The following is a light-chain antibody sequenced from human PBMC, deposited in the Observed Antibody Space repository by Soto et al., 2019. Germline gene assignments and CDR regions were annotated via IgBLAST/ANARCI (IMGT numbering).Light chain of an antibody. V-gene: IGLV2-14*01. CDR2: DVS. CDR1: SSDVGGYNY. J-gene: IGLJ1*01. CDR3: SSYTSSSTPV. Sequence: QSALTQPASVSGSPGQSITISCTGTSSDVGGYNYVSWYQQHPGKAPKLMIYDVSNRPSGVSNPFSSSKSGNTASLTISGLQAEDEADYYCSSYTSSSTPVFGTGTKVTVL.